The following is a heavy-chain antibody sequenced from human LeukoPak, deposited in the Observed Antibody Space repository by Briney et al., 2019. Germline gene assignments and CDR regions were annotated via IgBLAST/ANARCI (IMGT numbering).Heavy chain of an antibody. J-gene: IGHJ4*02. D-gene: IGHD1-7*01. V-gene: IGHV3-7*01. CDR2: IRQDGSEK. Sequence: PGGSLRLSCAASGFTFSSYAMSWVRQAPGKGLEWVANIRQDGSEKFYVDSVKDRFTISRDNAKNSLDLQMDSLRAEDTAIYYCARDDNWNFKFDYWGQGALVIVSS. CDR1: GFTFSSYA. CDR3: ARDDNWNFKFDY.